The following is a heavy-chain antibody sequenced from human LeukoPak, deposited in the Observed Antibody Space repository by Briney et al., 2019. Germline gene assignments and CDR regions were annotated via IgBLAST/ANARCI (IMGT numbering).Heavy chain of an antibody. CDR1: GGTFSSYT. Sequence: SVKVSCKASGGTFSSYTISWVRQAPGQGLEWMGRIIPMVGIANYAQKFQGRVTITADKSTSTAYMEVSSLRSEDTAVYYCARGQIVVVPAAMDDAFDIWGQGTMVTVSS. CDR2: IIPMVGIA. J-gene: IGHJ3*02. D-gene: IGHD2-2*01. CDR3: ARGQIVVVPAAMDDAFDI. V-gene: IGHV1-69*02.